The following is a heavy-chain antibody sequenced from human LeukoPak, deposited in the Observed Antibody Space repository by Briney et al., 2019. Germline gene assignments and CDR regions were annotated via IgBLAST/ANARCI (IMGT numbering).Heavy chain of an antibody. CDR3: ARGRTGAAALDF. D-gene: IGHD2-2*01. V-gene: IGHV4-34*01. CDR1: GGSFSGHY. Sequence: SETLSLTCAVYGGSFSGHYWTYVRQPPGKGLEWIGESTHSGSTNYNPSLKSRVTISVDTSKNQFSLKLTSVTAADTAVYCCARGRTGAAALDFWGPGTLVTVSS. CDR2: STHSGST. J-gene: IGHJ4*02.